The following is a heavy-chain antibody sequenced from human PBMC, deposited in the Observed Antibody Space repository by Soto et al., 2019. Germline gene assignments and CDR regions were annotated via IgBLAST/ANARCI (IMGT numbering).Heavy chain of an antibody. CDR1: GYTFTSYD. CDR3: ARAPLYYDFWSGYYQMSSYYYYGMDV. V-gene: IGHV1-8*01. CDR2: MNPNSGNT. D-gene: IGHD3-3*01. J-gene: IGHJ6*02. Sequence: ASVKVSCKASGYTFTSYDINWVRQATGQGLEWMGWMNPNSGNTGYAQKFQGRVTMTRNTSISTAYMELSSLRSEDTAVYYCARAPLYYDFWSGYYQMSSYYYYGMDVWGQETTVTVSS.